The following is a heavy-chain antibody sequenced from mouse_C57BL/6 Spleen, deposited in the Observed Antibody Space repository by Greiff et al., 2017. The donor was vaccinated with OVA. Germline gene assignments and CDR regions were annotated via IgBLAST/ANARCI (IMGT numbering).Heavy chain of an antibody. Sequence: EVKLMESGGGLVKPGGSLKLSCAASGFTFSSYAMSWVRQTPEKRLEWVATISDGGSYTYYPENVKGRFTISRDNAKNNRYLQLSHLKSEDTAMYYCAREGLGSFAYWGQGTLVTVSA. CDR3: AREGLGSFAY. CDR2: ISDGGSYT. D-gene: IGHD4-1*01. J-gene: IGHJ3*01. CDR1: GFTFSSYA. V-gene: IGHV5-4*01.